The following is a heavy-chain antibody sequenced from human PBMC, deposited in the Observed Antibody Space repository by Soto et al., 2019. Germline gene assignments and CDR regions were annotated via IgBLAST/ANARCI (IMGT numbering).Heavy chain of an antibody. CDR3: ARGSYYYDSSGYYHY. Sequence: SETLSLTCTVSGGSISNYYWSWFRQTPGKGLEWIGYVHDSWGSNYNPSLKSRVAISLDTSKSQFSLKLTSVTAADTAVYYCARGSYYYDSSGYYHYWGQGTLVTVSS. J-gene: IGHJ4*02. CDR2: VHDSWGS. D-gene: IGHD3-22*01. V-gene: IGHV4-59*08. CDR1: GGSISNYY.